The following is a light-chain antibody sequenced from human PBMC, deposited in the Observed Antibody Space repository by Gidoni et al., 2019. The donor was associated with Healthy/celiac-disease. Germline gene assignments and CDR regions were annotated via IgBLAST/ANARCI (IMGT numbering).Light chain of an antibody. CDR3: QVWDSSSDHVV. CDR1: NIGSKS. V-gene: IGLV3-21*02. CDR2: DDS. Sequence: SSVLTQPPPLSLAPGQTARITCGGNNIGSKSVHWYQQKPGQAPVLVVYDDSDRPSGIPERFSGSNSGNTATLTISRVEAGDEADYYGQVWDSSSDHVVFGGGTKLTVL. J-gene: IGLJ2*01.